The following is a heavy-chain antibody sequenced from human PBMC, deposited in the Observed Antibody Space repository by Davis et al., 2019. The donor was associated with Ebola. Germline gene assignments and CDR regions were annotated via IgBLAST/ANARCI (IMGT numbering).Heavy chain of an antibody. CDR2: INPDGTTT. J-gene: IGHJ6*02. CDR1: GFTFSDHW. D-gene: IGHD5-12*01. V-gene: IGHV3-74*03. Sequence: GESLKISCAASGFTFSDHWMHWIRQAPGKGLVWVSRINPDGTTTLYADSVKGRFTISRDNAKNTLYLQMNSLRAEDTAVYYCARGVAPDPYYYYFGMDVWGQGTTVTVSS. CDR3: ARGVAPDPYYYYFGMDV.